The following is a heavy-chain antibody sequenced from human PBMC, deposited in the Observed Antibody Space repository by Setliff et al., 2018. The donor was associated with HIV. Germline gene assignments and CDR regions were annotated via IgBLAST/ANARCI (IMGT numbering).Heavy chain of an antibody. CDR3: ARDGADYNFRSGSYPFDI. CDR1: GYTFNNYP. D-gene: IGHD3-3*01. CDR2: INTNTGSP. V-gene: IGHV7-4-1*02. Sequence: ASVKVSCKASGYTFNNYPINWVRQAPGQGLEWMGWINTNTGSPRFARGFTGRFGFSLDTSVTTTFLHISNLKAEDTAIYYCARDGADYNFRSGSYPFDIWGQGTLVTAPQ. J-gene: IGHJ4*02.